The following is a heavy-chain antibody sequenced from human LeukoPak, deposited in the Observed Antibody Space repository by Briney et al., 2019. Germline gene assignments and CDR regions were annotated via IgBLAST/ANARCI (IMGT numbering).Heavy chain of an antibody. CDR1: GFTFSSYS. CDR3: TRLAAAGSGRWAPDY. D-gene: IGHD1-14*01. CDR2: ISSSGSYI. Sequence: GGSLRLSCGASGFTFSSYSMNWVRQAPGKGLEWVSCISSSGSYIYYADSVKGRFTISRDNAKNSVYLQMDGLTAEDTAVYYCTRLAAAGSGRWAPDYWGQGTLATVSS. V-gene: IGHV3-21*06. J-gene: IGHJ4*02.